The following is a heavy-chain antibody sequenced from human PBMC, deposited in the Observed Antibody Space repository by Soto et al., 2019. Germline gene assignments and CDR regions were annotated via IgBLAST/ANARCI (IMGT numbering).Heavy chain of an antibody. Sequence: SETLSLPCTVSGGSISSSSYYWGWIRQPPGKGLEWIGSIYYSGSTYYNPSLKSRVTISVDTSKNQFSLKLSSVTAADTAVYYCARQKSSSWYIHDYYYGMDVWGQGTTVTVSS. J-gene: IGHJ6*02. D-gene: IGHD6-13*01. CDR1: GGSISSSSYY. CDR2: IYYSGST. V-gene: IGHV4-39*01. CDR3: ARQKSSSWYIHDYYYGMDV.